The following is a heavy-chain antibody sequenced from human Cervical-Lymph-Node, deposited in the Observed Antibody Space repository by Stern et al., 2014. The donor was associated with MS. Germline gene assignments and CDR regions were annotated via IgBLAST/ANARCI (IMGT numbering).Heavy chain of an antibody. CDR2: FIPIFGTS. D-gene: IGHD2-8*01. V-gene: IGHV1-69*01. CDR3: ASPIPNTRRGYCANGVCYPFDY. CDR1: GDTFSSYG. Sequence: QVQLVQSGAEVKKPGSSVKVSCKVSGDTFSSYGISWVRQAPGQGLEWMGGFIPIFGTSNYAQKFQGRVTITADESTSTAYMELSSLRSEDTAVYYCASPIPNTRRGYCANGVCYPFDYWGQGTLVTVSS. J-gene: IGHJ4*02.